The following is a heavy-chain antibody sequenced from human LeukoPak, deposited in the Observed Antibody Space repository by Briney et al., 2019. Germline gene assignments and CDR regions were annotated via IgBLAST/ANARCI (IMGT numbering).Heavy chain of an antibody. D-gene: IGHD6-13*01. CDR3: ANAPVYSSSWYGFYY. J-gene: IGHJ4*02. CDR2: ISSSGGTT. V-gene: IGHV3-23*01. CDR1: GLTFSSYA. Sequence: GGSLRLSCAASGLTFSSYAMTWVRQAPGKGLEWVSTISSSGGTTHYADSVKGRFTISRDNSKNTLYLQMNSLRAEDTAVYYCANAPVYSSSWYGFYYWGQGTQVTVSS.